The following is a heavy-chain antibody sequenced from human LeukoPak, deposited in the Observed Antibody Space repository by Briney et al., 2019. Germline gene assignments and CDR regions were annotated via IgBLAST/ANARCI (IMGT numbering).Heavy chain of an antibody. J-gene: IGHJ3*02. D-gene: IGHD4-23*01. CDR1: GGSISSGSYY. CDR2: IYTSGST. Sequence: SETLSLTCTVSGGSISSGSYYWSWIRQPAGKGLEWIGRIYTSGSTNYNPSLKSRVTISVDTSKNQLSLKLSSVTAADTAVYYCARWPRWLGGNNAFDIWGQGTMVTVSS. CDR3: ARWPRWLGGNNAFDI. V-gene: IGHV4-61*02.